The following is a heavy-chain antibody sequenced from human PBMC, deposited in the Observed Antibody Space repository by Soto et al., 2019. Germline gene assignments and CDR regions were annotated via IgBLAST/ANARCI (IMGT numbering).Heavy chain of an antibody. D-gene: IGHD1-26*01. Sequence: SETLSLTCTVSGGSISSSSYYWSWIRQPPGKGLEWIGSIYYSGSTYYNPSLKSRVTISVDTSKNQFSLKLSSVTAADTAVYYCARLSITNSGNFDYWGQGTLVTVSS. J-gene: IGHJ4*02. CDR2: IYYSGST. CDR3: ARLSITNSGNFDY. V-gene: IGHV4-39*01. CDR1: GGSISSSSYY.